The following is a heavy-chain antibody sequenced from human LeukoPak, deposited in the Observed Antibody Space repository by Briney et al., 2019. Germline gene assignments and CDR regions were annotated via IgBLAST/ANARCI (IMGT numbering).Heavy chain of an antibody. CDR1: RFTFSRYS. Sequence: PGGSLRLPCAASRFTFSRYSMNWVRQAPGKGREWGSYISSSSSTMYYADSVKGRFTISRDSAKNSLYLQMNSLRVEDTAVYYCARDPYSGYDLQAFDYWGQGTLVTVSS. J-gene: IGHJ4*02. CDR2: ISSSSSTM. V-gene: IGHV3-48*01. D-gene: IGHD5-12*01. CDR3: ARDPYSGYDLQAFDY.